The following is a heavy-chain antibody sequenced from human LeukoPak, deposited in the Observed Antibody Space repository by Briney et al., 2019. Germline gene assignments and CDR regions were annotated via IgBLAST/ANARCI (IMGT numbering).Heavy chain of an antibody. D-gene: IGHD6-6*01. CDR3: ARHKSYSSSSAFDY. Sequence: SETLSLTCTVSGGSIGSYYWSWIRQPPGKGLEWIGYIYYSGSTNYNPSLKSRVTISVDTSKNQFSLKLSSVTAADTAVYYCARHKSYSSSSAFDYWGQGTLVTVSS. J-gene: IGHJ4*02. V-gene: IGHV4-59*08. CDR1: GGSIGSYY. CDR2: IYYSGST.